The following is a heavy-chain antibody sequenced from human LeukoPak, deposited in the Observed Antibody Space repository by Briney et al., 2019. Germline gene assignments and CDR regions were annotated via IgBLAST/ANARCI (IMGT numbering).Heavy chain of an antibody. CDR1: GFTFSSYA. CDR2: ISGSGFT. CDR3: ARVRGSYHFDY. V-gene: IGHV3-23*01. J-gene: IGHJ4*02. Sequence: GGSLRLSCAASGFTFSSYAMSWVRQAPGKGLEWVSAISGSGFTYYADSVKGRFTISRDNAKNSLYLQMNSLRAEDTAVYYCARVRGSYHFDYWGQGTLVTVSS. D-gene: IGHD1-26*01.